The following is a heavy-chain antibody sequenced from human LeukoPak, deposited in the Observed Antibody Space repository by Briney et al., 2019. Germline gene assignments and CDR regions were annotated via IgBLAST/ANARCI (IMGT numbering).Heavy chain of an antibody. CDR1: GFTVSSST. CDR3: AREIGGGHHYFEH. J-gene: IGHJ4*02. CDR2: FYSDALDGIT. D-gene: IGHD1-26*01. Sequence: PGGSLRLSCAGSGFTVSSSTMSWVRQAPGKGLEWVSNFYSDALDGITNYADSVKGRFTISRDNSQNTQYLQMNSLRVEDTATYYCAREIGGGHHYFEHWGQGTVVTVSS. V-gene: IGHV3-53*01.